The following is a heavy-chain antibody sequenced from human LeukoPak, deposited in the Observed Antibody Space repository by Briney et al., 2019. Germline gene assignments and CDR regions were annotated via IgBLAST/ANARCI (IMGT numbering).Heavy chain of an antibody. Sequence: ASVKVSCKASGYTFTSYGISWVRQAPGQGLEWMGWISAYNGNTNYAQKLQGRVTVTTDTSTSTAYMELRSLRSDDTAVYYCARGDYVWGSYVAFDIWGQGTMVTVSS. CDR3: ARGDYVWGSYVAFDI. CDR2: ISAYNGNT. D-gene: IGHD3-16*01. CDR1: GYTFTSYG. V-gene: IGHV1-18*01. J-gene: IGHJ3*02.